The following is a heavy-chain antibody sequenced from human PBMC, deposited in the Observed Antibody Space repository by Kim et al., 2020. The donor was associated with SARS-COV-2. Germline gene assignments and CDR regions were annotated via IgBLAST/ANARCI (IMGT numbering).Heavy chain of an antibody. V-gene: IGHV1-46*01. Sequence: FQGRVAMTRDTSTSTVYMELSSLRSEDTAVYYCARAPCGGDCYQAGYFDYWGQGTLVTVSS. D-gene: IGHD2-21*02. CDR3: ARAPCGGDCYQAGYFDY. J-gene: IGHJ4*02.